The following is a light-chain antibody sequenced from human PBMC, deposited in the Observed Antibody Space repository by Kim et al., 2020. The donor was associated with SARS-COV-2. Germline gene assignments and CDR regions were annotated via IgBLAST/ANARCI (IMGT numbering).Light chain of an antibody. CDR1: QSVSTW. V-gene: IGKV1-5*03. Sequence: DIQMTQSPSTLSASVGDRVTITCRASQSVSTWLAWYQQKPGRAPKVLISKASSLQSGVPSRFSGSGSGTEFTLTISSLQSDDFATYYCQQYDNYSGMFGQGTKVDIK. CDR3: QQYDNYSGM. J-gene: IGKJ1*01. CDR2: KAS.